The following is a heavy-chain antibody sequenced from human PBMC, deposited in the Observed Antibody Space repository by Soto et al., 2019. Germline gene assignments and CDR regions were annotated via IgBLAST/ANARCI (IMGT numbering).Heavy chain of an antibody. CDR2: INQGGST. Sequence: QVQLQQWGAGLLKPSETLSLTCAVYGGSFSGYYWTWIRQPPGTGLEWIGEINQGGSTNYNPSLKSRVTLSVHTSQNQFSLKLTSVTAADTAVYSFARDKITRLFDYWGQGTLVTVSS. CDR1: GGSFSGYY. D-gene: IGHD3-10*01. V-gene: IGHV4-34*01. CDR3: ARDKITRLFDY. J-gene: IGHJ4*02.